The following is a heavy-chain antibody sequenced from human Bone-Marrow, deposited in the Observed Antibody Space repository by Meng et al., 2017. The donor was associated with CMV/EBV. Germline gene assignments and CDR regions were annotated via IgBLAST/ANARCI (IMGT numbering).Heavy chain of an antibody. CDR3: TSRYPVWSATTVRWIQRSGPPRS. J-gene: IGHJ5*02. CDR1: GFTFSDAW. Sequence: GGSLRLSCVVSGFTFSDAWMSWVRQAPGKGLEWVGHIKSKTDGGTTDYAAPVKGRFNISRDDSKNTLYLQMNIRKTEDTAVYYCTSRYPVWSATTVRWIQRSGPPRSWGQGTLVTVSS. V-gene: IGHV3-15*01. D-gene: IGHD1-26*01. CDR2: IKSKTDGGTT.